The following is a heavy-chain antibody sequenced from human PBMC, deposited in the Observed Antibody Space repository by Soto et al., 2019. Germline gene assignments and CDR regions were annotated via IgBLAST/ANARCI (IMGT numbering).Heavy chain of an antibody. CDR1: GGSTSSRSHY. V-gene: IGHV4-39*01. D-gene: IGHD6-19*01. CDR3: TRHRAVAGLDY. CDR2: IYFSGST. Sequence: SETLSLTCTVSVSGGSTSSRSHYWGWIRQPPGKGLEWIGSIYFSGSTYYNPSLNSRVTLSIDTSKNHFSLKLTSVTAADTAMYYCTRHRAVAGLDYWGQGTLVTVSS. J-gene: IGHJ4*02.